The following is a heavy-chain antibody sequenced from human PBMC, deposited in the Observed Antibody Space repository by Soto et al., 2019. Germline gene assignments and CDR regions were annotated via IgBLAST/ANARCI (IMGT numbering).Heavy chain of an antibody. Sequence: GASVKVSCKASGGTFSSYAISWVRQAPGQGLEWMGGIIPIFGTANYAQKFQGRVTITADESTSTAYMELSSLRSEDTAVYYCARSDYGDYERPDMDVWGQGTTVTVSS. J-gene: IGHJ6*02. CDR1: GGTFSSYA. V-gene: IGHV1-69*13. CDR3: ARSDYGDYERPDMDV. D-gene: IGHD4-17*01. CDR2: IIPIFGTA.